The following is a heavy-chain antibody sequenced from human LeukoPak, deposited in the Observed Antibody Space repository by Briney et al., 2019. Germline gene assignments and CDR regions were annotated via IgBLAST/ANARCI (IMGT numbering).Heavy chain of an antibody. Sequence: GGSLRLSCAASGFTFSSYAMHWVRQAPGKGLEWVAVISYDGSNKYYADSVKGLFTISRDNSKNTLYLQMNSLRAEDTAVYYCARDVTMVRGVMNYWGQGTLVTVSS. CDR2: ISYDGSNK. CDR3: ARDVTMVRGVMNY. V-gene: IGHV3-30*04. D-gene: IGHD3-10*01. J-gene: IGHJ4*02. CDR1: GFTFSSYA.